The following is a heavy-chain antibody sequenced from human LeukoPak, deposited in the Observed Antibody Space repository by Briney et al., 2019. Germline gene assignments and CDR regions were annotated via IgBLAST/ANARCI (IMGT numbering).Heavy chain of an antibody. J-gene: IGHJ4*02. Sequence: GASVKVSCKASGYIFTDYYMHWVRQAPGQELGWMGRINPNSGGTIYAQNFQGRVTMTRDTSISTAYMELSRLRSDDTAVYYCARGATVTTQNFDYWGQGTLVTVSS. D-gene: IGHD4-17*01. CDR1: GYIFTDYY. CDR2: INPNSGGT. CDR3: ARGATVTTQNFDY. V-gene: IGHV1-2*06.